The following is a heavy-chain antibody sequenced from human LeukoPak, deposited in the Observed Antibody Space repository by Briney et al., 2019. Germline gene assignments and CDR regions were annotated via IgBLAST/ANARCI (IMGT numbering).Heavy chain of an antibody. Sequence: GGSLRLSCAPSGFTFSRHGMHWVRQAPGKGLEWVAIISNDGSRKYYAHSVEGRFTISRDNSKNTLYLRVDSLRAEDTAVYYCARDRAWNYFDYWGQGTLVTVSS. J-gene: IGHJ4*02. CDR3: ARDRAWNYFDY. CDR2: ISNDGSRK. CDR1: GFTFSRHG. V-gene: IGHV3-30*03. D-gene: IGHD3-3*01.